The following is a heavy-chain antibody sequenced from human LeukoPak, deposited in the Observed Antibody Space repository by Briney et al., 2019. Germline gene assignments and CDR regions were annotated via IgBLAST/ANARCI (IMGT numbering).Heavy chain of an antibody. J-gene: IGHJ4*02. CDR3: ARDQGAGDDYVWGSYPHRDY. D-gene: IGHD3-16*02. V-gene: IGHV1-69*04. Sequence: GASVKVSCKASGGTFSSYAISWVRQAPGQGLEWMGRIIPILGIANYAQKFQGRVTITADKSTSTAYMELSSLRSEDTAVYYCARDQGAGDDYVWGSYPHRDYWGQGTLVTVSS. CDR2: IIPILGIA. CDR1: GGTFSSYA.